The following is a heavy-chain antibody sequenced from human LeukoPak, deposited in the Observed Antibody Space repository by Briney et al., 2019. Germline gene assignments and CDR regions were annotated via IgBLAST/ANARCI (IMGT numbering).Heavy chain of an antibody. CDR2: IYHSGST. J-gene: IGHJ4*02. CDR1: GYSISSGYY. Sequence: SETLSLTCTVSGYSISSGYYWGWIRQPPGKGLEWIGSIYHSGSTYYNPSLKSRVTISVDTSKNQFSLKLSSVTAADTAVYYCARMPSSGYYPYWGQGTLVTVSS. D-gene: IGHD3-22*01. CDR3: ARMPSSGYYPY. V-gene: IGHV4-38-2*02.